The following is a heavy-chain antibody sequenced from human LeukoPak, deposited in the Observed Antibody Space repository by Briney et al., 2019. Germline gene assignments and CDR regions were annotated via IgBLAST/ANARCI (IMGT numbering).Heavy chain of an antibody. CDR3: EVYADLLQGPAPY. J-gene: IGHJ4*02. CDR1: GYTFTSYG. D-gene: IGHD2-8*01. V-gene: IGHV1-18*01. Sequence: ASVKVSCKASGYTFTSYGISWVRQAPGQGLEWMGWISAYNGNTNYAQKLQGRVTMTTDTSTSTAYMELRSLRAEDTAVYYCEVYADLLQGPAPYWGQGTLVTVSS. CDR2: ISAYNGNT.